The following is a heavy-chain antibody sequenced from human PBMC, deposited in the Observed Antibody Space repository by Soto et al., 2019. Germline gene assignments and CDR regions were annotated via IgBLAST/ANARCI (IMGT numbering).Heavy chain of an antibody. D-gene: IGHD1-1*01. V-gene: IGHV3-23*01. CDR1: GFTSRGDA. J-gene: IGHJ4*02. Sequence: GGSLRLSCAASGFTSRGDAMSWVRRAPGKGLEWVSSISGSGEMTHYAESVKGRFTISRDNSKNTLYLQMESLRAEDTALYYCARSEMTYNWNDWGQGTLVTVSS. CDR3: ARSEMTYNWND. CDR2: ISGSGEMT.